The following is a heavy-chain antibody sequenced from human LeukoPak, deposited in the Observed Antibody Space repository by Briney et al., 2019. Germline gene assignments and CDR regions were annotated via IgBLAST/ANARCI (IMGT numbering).Heavy chain of an antibody. V-gene: IGHV3-30*04. CDR3: ARDGRGGAYNWFDP. CDR1: GFTFSSYA. J-gene: IGHJ5*02. CDR2: ISYDGSNK. D-gene: IGHD3-16*01. Sequence: GRSLRLSCAASGFTFSSYAMHWVRQAPGKGLEWVAVISYDGSNKYYADSVKGRFTISRDNSKNTLYLQMNSLRAEDTAVYYCARDGRGGAYNWFDPWGQGTLVTVSS.